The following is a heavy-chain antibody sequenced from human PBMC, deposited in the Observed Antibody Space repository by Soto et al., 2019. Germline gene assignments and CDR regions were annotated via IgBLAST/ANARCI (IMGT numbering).Heavy chain of an antibody. Sequence: QVQLVESGGGVVEPGRSLRLSCAASGFTFSSYAMHWVRQAPGKGLEWVAVISYDGSNKYYADSVKGLFTISRDNPKNTLYLRMNSLRAEDTAVHYCASPAPGYDLWSGYFAYWGQGGLITVSS. V-gene: IGHV3-30-3*01. CDR1: GFTFSSYA. CDR3: ASPAPGYDLWSGYFAY. J-gene: IGHJ4*02. D-gene: IGHD3-3*01. CDR2: ISYDGSNK.